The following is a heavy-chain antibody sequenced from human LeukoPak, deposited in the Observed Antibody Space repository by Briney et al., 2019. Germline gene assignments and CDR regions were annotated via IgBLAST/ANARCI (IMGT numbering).Heavy chain of an antibody. J-gene: IGHJ3*02. CDR2: LHYGGAT. CDR1: GDSLTSSRYH. V-gene: IGHV4-39*01. Sequence: SETLSLTCPVSGDSLTSSRYHWGWIRQPPGKGLEWIGSLHYGGATFYNPSLISRVTISADTSKDQFSLILTSVTAADTAIYYCARIQIGAFDMWGQGTMVTVSS. D-gene: IGHD1-1*01. CDR3: ARIQIGAFDM.